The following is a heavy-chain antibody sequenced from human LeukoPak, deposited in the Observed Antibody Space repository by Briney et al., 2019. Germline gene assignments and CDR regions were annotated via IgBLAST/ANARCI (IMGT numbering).Heavy chain of an antibody. D-gene: IGHD3-22*01. CDR2: ISYDGSNK. Sequence: GSLRLSCAASGFTFSSYGMHWVRQAPGKGLEWVAVISYDGSNKYYADSVKGRFTISRDNSKNTLYLQMNSLRAEDTAVYYCARRTYYYDSSGYGEFAYWGQGTLVTVSS. CDR1: GFTFSSYG. CDR3: ARRTYYYDSSGYGEFAY. V-gene: IGHV3-30*03. J-gene: IGHJ4*02.